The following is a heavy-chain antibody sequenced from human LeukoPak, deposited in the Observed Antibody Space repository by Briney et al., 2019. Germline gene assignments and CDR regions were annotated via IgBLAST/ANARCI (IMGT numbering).Heavy chain of an antibody. CDR1: GFTFSTYW. CDR3: VRVGGRSSIGGDC. Sequence: PGGSLRLPCAASGFTFSTYWMHWVRQAPGTGLVWVSRMKSDGSNSNYADCVKGRFTISRDNAKNTLYLQMNSLRAEDTAVYHCVRVGGRSSIGGDCWGQGTLVTVSS. CDR2: MKSDGSNS. D-gene: IGHD3-10*01. V-gene: IGHV3-74*01. J-gene: IGHJ4*02.